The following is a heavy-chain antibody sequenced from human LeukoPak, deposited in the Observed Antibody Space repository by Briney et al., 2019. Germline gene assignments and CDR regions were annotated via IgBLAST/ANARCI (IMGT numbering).Heavy chain of an antibody. J-gene: IGHJ4*02. D-gene: IGHD4/OR15-4a*01. CDR2: FSGSGGSI. V-gene: IGHV3-23*01. CDR3: ARRAGAYSHPYDY. CDR1: GFTFYSYA. Sequence: PGGSLRLSCAASGFTFYSYAMNWVRQTPGKGLEWVSTFSGSGGSIYYADSVKGRFTISRDNSKNTLYLQMNSLRAEDTAVYYCARRAGAYSHPYDYWGQGTLVTVSS.